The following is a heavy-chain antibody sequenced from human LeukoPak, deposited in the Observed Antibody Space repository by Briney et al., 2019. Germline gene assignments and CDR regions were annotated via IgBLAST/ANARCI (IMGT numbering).Heavy chain of an antibody. V-gene: IGHV4-30-4*01. Sequence: SETLSLTCTVSGVSISSGDYYWSWIRQPPGKGLEWIGYIYYSGSTYYNPSLKSRVTISVDTFKNQFSLKLSSVTAADTAVYYCARVDLSGSGSYYNGFWFDPWGQGTLVTVSS. J-gene: IGHJ5*02. CDR3: ARVDLSGSGSYYNGFWFDP. D-gene: IGHD3-10*01. CDR2: IYYSGST. CDR1: GVSISSGDYY.